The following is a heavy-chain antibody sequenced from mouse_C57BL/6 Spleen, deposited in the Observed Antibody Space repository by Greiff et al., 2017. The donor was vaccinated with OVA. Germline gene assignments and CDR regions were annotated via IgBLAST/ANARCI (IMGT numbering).Heavy chain of an antibody. D-gene: IGHD2-1*01. Sequence: EVKVVESGGGLVKPGGSLKLSCAASGFTFSSYTMSWVRQTPEKRLEWVATISGGGGNTSYPDSVKGRFTISRDKAKSTLYMQMSGRRSEDTALYYCASPIYYGNYGRAMDYWGQGTSVTVSS. CDR1: GFTFSSYT. CDR2: ISGGGGNT. CDR3: ASPIYYGNYGRAMDY. J-gene: IGHJ4*01. V-gene: IGHV5-9*01.